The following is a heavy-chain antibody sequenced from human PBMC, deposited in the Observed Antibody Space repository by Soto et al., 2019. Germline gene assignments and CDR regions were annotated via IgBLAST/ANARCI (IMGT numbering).Heavy chain of an antibody. J-gene: IGHJ3*02. V-gene: IGHV1-46*03. CDR2: INPSGGST. D-gene: IGHD6-13*01. Sequence: AAVKVSCKASGYTFTSYYMHLVRQAPGQGLEWMGIINPSGGSTSYAQKFQGRVTMTRDTSTSTVYMELSSLRSEDTAVYYCARETYSSSWSRDAFDIWGQGTMVTVSS. CDR3: ARETYSSSWSRDAFDI. CDR1: GYTFTSYY.